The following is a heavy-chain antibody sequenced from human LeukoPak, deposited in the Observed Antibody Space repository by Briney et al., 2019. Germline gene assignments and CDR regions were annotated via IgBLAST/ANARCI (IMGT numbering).Heavy chain of an antibody. J-gene: IGHJ4*02. CDR2: ISNIGANT. CDR3: AKVWNVYGQFDC. D-gene: IGHD5/OR15-5a*01. Sequence: GGSLRLSCAASGFTFSSFAMSWGRETPGKGLEWVSGISNIGANTYYVDSVKGRFTISRDNSKNTLYLQMNSLRAEDTAVYYCAKVWNVYGQFDCWGQGTLVTVSS. V-gene: IGHV3-23*01. CDR1: GFTFSSFA.